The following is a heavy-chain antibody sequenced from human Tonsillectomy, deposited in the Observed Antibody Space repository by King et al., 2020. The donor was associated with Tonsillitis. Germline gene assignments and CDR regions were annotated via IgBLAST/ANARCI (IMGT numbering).Heavy chain of an antibody. V-gene: IGHV4-39*01. Sequence: QLQESGPGLVKPSETLSLTCTVSSVSISSASYYWGWIRLPPGMGLEWIGSVYYSGSTYYNPSLKSLVTISVDTYKNQFPLKLSSVTAADTAVYYCARIQWLANYYYYYMDVWGKGTTVTVSS. D-gene: IGHD6-19*01. J-gene: IGHJ6*03. CDR3: ARIQWLANYYYYYMDV. CDR2: VYYSGST. CDR1: SVSISSASYY.